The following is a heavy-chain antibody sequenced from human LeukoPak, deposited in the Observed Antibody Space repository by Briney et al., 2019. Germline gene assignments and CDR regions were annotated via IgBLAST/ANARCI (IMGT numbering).Heavy chain of an antibody. Sequence: VASVKVSCKASGGTFSSYAISWVRQAPGQGLEWMGGIIPILGTANYAQKFQGRVTITADESTSTAYMELSSLRSEDTAVYYCARDRGYDFWSGYDNWGQGTLVTVSS. CDR2: IIPILGTA. CDR1: GGTFSSYA. V-gene: IGHV1-69*13. D-gene: IGHD3-3*01. CDR3: ARDRGYDFWSGYDN. J-gene: IGHJ4*02.